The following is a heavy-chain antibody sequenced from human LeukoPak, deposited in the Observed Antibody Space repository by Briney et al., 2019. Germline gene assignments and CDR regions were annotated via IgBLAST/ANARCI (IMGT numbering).Heavy chain of an antibody. V-gene: IGHV1-24*01. CDR1: GYTLTGLS. Sequence: GASVKVSCKVSGYTLTGLSMHWVRQAPGKGLEWMGGFDPEDGETIYAQKFQGRVTMTEDTSTDTAYMELSSLRSEDTAVYYCATSVAAAGFLTYWGQGTLVTVSS. J-gene: IGHJ4*02. D-gene: IGHD6-13*01. CDR3: ATSVAAAGFLTY. CDR2: FDPEDGET.